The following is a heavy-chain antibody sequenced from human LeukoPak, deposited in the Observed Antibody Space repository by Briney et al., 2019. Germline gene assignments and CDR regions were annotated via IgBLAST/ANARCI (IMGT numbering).Heavy chain of an antibody. D-gene: IGHD2-21*02. Sequence: ASVKVSCKASGYTFTSYGISWVRQAPGQGLEWMGWISAYNGNTNYAQKLQGRVTMTTDTSTSTAYMELRRLRSDDTAVYYCARAYCGGNCLPNDFDFWGQGTLVTVSS. CDR3: ARAYCGGNCLPNDFDF. CDR1: GYTFTSYG. V-gene: IGHV1-18*01. CDR2: ISAYNGNT. J-gene: IGHJ4*02.